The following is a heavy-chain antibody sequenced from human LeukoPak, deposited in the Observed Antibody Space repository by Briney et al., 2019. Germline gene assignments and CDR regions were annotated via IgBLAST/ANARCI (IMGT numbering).Heavy chain of an antibody. CDR2: IYTSGST. D-gene: IGHD4-23*01. V-gene: IGHV4-4*07. J-gene: IGHJ3*02. CDR3: ARGVSGTTVVTDAFDI. CDR1: GGSISSYY. Sequence: PSETLSLTCTVSGGSISSYYWSWIRQPAGKGLEWIGRIYTSGSTNSNPSLKSRVTMPVDTSKNQFSLKLSSVTAADTAVYYCARGVSGTTVVTDAFDIWGQGTMVTVSS.